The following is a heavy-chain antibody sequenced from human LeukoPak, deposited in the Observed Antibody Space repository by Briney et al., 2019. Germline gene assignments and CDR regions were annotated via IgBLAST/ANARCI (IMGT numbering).Heavy chain of an antibody. CDR1: GFSFSNYA. Sequence: GGSLRLSCAASGFSFSNYAMAWVCQAPGKGLEWVSLISGTTGGTFYADSVKGRFTISRDNSKNTLYLHMNSLGADDTAVYYCAKESCSGSCPPSFDYWGQGTLVTVSS. CDR2: ISGTTGGT. V-gene: IGHV3-23*01. J-gene: IGHJ4*02. CDR3: AKESCSGSCPPSFDY. D-gene: IGHD2-15*01.